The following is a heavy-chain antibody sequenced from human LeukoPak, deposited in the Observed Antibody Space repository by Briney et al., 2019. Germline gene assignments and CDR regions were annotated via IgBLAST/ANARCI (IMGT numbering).Heavy chain of an antibody. J-gene: IGHJ3*02. V-gene: IGHV1-18*01. CDR2: ISVINSGNT. D-gene: IGHD2-21*02. CDR3: SREFPFCGADCFSGVFDI. Sequence: ASVKVSCKASGYTFSSYGINWVRQAPGQGLEWMGWISVINSGNTRYAQNFQGRPTMTTDTSTTTAYMGLRSLRSDDTAVYYCSREFPFCGADCFSGVFDIWGQGTMVTVS. CDR1: GYTFSSYG.